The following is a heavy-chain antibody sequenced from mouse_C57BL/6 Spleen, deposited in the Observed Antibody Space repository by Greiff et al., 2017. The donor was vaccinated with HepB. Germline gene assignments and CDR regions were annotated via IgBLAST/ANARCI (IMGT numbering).Heavy chain of an antibody. D-gene: IGHD2-1*01. CDR3: ARSLYGNPMDY. CDR2: INPYNGGT. Sequence: VQLKQSGPVLVKPGASVKMSCKASGYTFTDYYMNWVKQSHGKSLEWIGVINPYNGGTSYNQKFKGKATLTVDKSSSTAYMELNSLTSEDSAVYYCARSLYGNPMDYWGQGTSVTVSS. CDR1: GYTFTDYY. V-gene: IGHV1-19*01. J-gene: IGHJ4*01.